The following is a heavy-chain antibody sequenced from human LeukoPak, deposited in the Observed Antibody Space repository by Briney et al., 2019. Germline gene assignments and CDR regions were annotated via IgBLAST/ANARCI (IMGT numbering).Heavy chain of an antibody. J-gene: IGHJ4*02. D-gene: IGHD3-16*01. CDR1: GFTFANYA. CDR3: AKARTVMFSLSWFDY. V-gene: IGHV3-23*01. Sequence: GGSLRLSCAASGFTFANYATSWGRQAPGKGLEWVSGISGYGDSKYYAASVNGRFTISRDNSKNTLYLQMNSLGAEDTAVYYCAKARTVMFSLSWFDYWGQGTLVTVSS. CDR2: ISGYGDSK.